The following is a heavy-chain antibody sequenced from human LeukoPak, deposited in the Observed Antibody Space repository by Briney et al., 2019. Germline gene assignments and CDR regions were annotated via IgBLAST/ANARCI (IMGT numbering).Heavy chain of an antibody. CDR3: AKDPEVLL. Sequence: PGGSLRLSCAAPGFTFTSYAMSWVPQAPGKGLEWVSAISGGGGRPYYADSVKGQFTITRDKSKSTLYVQMNGLNSEDTAVYYCAKDPEVLLWGQGTLVTVSS. D-gene: IGHD2-8*01. V-gene: IGHV3-23*01. J-gene: IGHJ4*02. CDR1: GFTFTSYA. CDR2: ISGGGGRP.